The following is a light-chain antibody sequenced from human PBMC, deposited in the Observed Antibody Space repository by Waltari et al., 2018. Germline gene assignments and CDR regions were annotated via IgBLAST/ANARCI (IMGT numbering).Light chain of an antibody. V-gene: IGKV1-39*01. CDR1: QSISSN. J-gene: IGKJ2*01. CDR2: AAS. CDR3: QQSYSTPYT. Sequence: DIQMTQSPSSLSASVGARVTITCPASQSISSNLNWYQQKPGKAPKLLIYAASSLQSGVPSRFSGSGSGTDFTLTISSLQPEDFATYYCQQSYSTPYTFGQGTKLEIK.